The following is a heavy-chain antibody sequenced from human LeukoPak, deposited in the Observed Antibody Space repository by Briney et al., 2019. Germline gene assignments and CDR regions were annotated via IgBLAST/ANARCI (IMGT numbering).Heavy chain of an antibody. CDR1: GYTFTSYY. J-gene: IGHJ4*02. D-gene: IGHD6-19*01. CDR3: ARGLYSSGWYVSY. V-gene: IGHV1-2*02. Sequence: ASVKVSCKASGYTFTSYYMHWVRQAPGQGLEWMGWINPNSGGTNYAQKFQGRVTMTRDTSISTAYMELSRLRSDDTAVYYCARGLYSSGWYVSYWGQGTLVTVSS. CDR2: INPNSGGT.